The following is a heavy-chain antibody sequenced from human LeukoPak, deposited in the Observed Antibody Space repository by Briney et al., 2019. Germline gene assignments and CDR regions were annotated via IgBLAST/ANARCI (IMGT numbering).Heavy chain of an antibody. CDR2: ISDGGHHT. CDR1: RTTFTYG. D-gene: IGHD5-12*01. J-gene: IGHJ4*02. CDR3: AKVISSYSGYDSY. Sequence: GGSLRLSCAASRTTFTYGMSWVRQAPGKGLEWVSSISDGGHHTFYAESVKGRFTISRDNSKNTLYLQMDSLRAEDTAVYYCAKVISSYSGYDSYWGQGTRVTVSS. V-gene: IGHV3-23*01.